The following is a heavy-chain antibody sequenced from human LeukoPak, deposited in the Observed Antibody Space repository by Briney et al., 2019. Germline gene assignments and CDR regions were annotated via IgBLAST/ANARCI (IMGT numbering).Heavy chain of an antibody. J-gene: IGHJ6*03. CDR3: ARIAAAGTWYYYYYMDV. CDR2: IKQDGSEK. Sequence: GGSLRLSCAASGFTFSSYWMSWVRQAPGKGLEWVANIKQDGSEKYYVDSVKGRFTISRDNAKNSLYLQMNSLRAEDTALYYCARIAAAGTWYYYYYMDVWGKGTTVTISS. V-gene: IGHV3-7*03. CDR1: GFTFSSYW. D-gene: IGHD6-13*01.